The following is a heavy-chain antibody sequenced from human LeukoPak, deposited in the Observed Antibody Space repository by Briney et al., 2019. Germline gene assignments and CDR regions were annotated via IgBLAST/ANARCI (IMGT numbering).Heavy chain of an antibody. Sequence: SETLSLTCVVSGASITTNNWWTWVRQAPGKGLEWIGEVYHSGLTNYSPSLKSRVTMSIDKSKNIFSLNLTSVTAADTALYYCARGYCTGGNCYSFGYWGQGTLVIVSS. D-gene: IGHD2-15*01. CDR1: GASITTNNW. CDR3: ARGYCTGGNCYSFGY. CDR2: VYHSGLT. V-gene: IGHV4/OR15-8*02. J-gene: IGHJ4*02.